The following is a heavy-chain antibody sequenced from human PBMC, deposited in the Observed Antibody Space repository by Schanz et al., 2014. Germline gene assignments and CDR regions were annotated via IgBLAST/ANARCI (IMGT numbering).Heavy chain of an antibody. Sequence: QVQLVESGGGVVQPGRSLRLSCAASGFTFNSYGMHWVRQAPGKGLEWVAFIWYDGSNKYYADSVKGRFTISRDNSKNTLDLQMNSLRAEDTAVYYCERFQSPHQPFDYWGQGTLVTVSS. CDR1: GFTFNSYG. J-gene: IGHJ4*02. CDR3: ERFQSPHQPFDY. CDR2: IWYDGSNK. D-gene: IGHD2-2*01. V-gene: IGHV3-33*01.